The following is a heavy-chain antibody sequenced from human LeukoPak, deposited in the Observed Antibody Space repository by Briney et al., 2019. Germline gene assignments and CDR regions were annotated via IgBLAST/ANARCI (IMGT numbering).Heavy chain of an antibody. CDR3: AKDRGSWDYYYYGMDV. V-gene: IGHV3-9*01. J-gene: IGHJ6*02. CDR1: GFTLDDYA. CDR2: ISWNSGSI. D-gene: IGHD6-13*01. Sequence: GGSLRLSCAASGFTLDDYAMHWVRQAPGKGLEWVSGISWNSGSIGYADSVKGRFTISRDNAKNSLYLQMNSLRAEDTALYYCAKDRGSWDYYYYGMDVWGQGTTVTVSS.